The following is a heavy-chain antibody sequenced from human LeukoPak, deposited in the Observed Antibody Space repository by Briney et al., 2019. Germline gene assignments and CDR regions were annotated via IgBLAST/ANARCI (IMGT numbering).Heavy chain of an antibody. CDR3: ARVLTHYYYYYGMDV. V-gene: IGHV3-11*06. CDR2: ISSSSSYT. Sequence: KPGGSLRLSCAASGFTFSDYYMSWIRQAPGKGLEWVSYISSSSSYTNYADSVKGRFTISRDNAKNSLYLQMNSLRAEDTAVYYCARVLTHYYYYYGMDVWGQGTMVTVSS. J-gene: IGHJ6*02. D-gene: IGHD4/OR15-4a*01. CDR1: GFTFSDYY.